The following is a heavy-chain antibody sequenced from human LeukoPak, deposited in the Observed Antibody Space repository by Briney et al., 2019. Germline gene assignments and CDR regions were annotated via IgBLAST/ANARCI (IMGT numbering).Heavy chain of an antibody. CDR2: ISSSSSTI. V-gene: IGHV3-48*02. D-gene: IGHD3-3*01. CDR1: GFTFSSYS. J-gene: IGHJ5*02. CDR3: ARGKGSGYFP. Sequence: PGGSLRLSCAASGFTFSSYSMNWVRQAPGKGLEWVSYISSSSSTIYYADSVKGRFTISRDNAKNSLYLRMNSLRDEDTAVYYCARGKGSGYFPWGQGTLVTVSS.